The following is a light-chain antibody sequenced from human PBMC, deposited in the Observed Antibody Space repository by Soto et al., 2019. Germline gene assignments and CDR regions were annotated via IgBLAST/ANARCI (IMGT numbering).Light chain of an antibody. CDR2: GAS. CDR1: QSVSSSY. V-gene: IGKV3-20*01. CDR3: QQYDSSPPYT. J-gene: IGKJ2*01. Sequence: EMVLTQSPGTLSLSPGERATLSCSASQSVSSSYLAWYQQKPGQAPRLLIYGASSRATGVPDRFSGSGSVTAFTLTISRLEPEDFAVYYCQQYDSSPPYTFGQGTKLEIK.